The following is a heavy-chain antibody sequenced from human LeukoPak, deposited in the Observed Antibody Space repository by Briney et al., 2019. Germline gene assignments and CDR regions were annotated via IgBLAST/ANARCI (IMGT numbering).Heavy chain of an antibody. CDR1: GFTFNSYA. V-gene: IGHV3-30*04. J-gene: IGHJ4*02. CDR2: ISYDGSKT. Sequence: GGSLRLSCAASGFTFNSYAMHWVRQAPGKGLEWVAVISYDGSKTYYAESLKGRFTISRDNSKNTLDLQMHSLGAEDTAVYYCARDYCSSPTCYMFHGTPRLEDWGQGTLVTISS. D-gene: IGHD2-2*01. CDR3: ARDYCSSPTCYMFHGTPRLED.